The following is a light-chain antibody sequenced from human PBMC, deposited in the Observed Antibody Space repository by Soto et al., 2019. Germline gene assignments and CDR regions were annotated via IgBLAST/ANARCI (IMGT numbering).Light chain of an antibody. V-gene: IGLV2-14*01. CDR1: SSDVGGYNY. Sequence: QSALTQPASVPWSPGQSIAISCTGTSSDVGGYNYVSWYQQHPGKVPKLLIYDVSNRPSGVSNRFSGSKSGNTASLTFSGLQAEDEADYYCSSYTSSSTRVFGTGTKVTVL. CDR3: SSYTSSSTRV. J-gene: IGLJ1*01. CDR2: DVS.